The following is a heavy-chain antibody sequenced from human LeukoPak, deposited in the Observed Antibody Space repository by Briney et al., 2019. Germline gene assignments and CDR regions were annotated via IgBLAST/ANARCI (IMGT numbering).Heavy chain of an antibody. Sequence: SETLSLTCTVSGGSISSYYWSWIRQPPGKGLEWIGYIYYCGSTNYNPSLKSRVTISVDTSKNQFSLKLSSVTAADTAVYYCARGTNYDILVTFDYWGQGTLVTVSS. D-gene: IGHD3-9*01. CDR2: IYYCGST. V-gene: IGHV4-59*01. CDR3: ARGTNYDILVTFDY. CDR1: GGSISSYY. J-gene: IGHJ4*02.